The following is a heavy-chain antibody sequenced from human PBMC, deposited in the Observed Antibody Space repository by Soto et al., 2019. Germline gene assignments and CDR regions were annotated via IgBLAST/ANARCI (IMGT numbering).Heavy chain of an antibody. V-gene: IGHV4-59*01. CDR3: ARHTATIRAGFAY. Sequence: SETLSLTCSVSGASISSYYWDWIRQPPGKGLEWIGYTHYSGNTNYHPSLTSRVTISLDTSRNQFSLKLSSVTAADTAVYYCARHTATIRAGFAYWAQGALVPVSS. J-gene: IGHJ4*02. CDR2: THYSGNT. D-gene: IGHD4-17*01. CDR1: GASISSYY.